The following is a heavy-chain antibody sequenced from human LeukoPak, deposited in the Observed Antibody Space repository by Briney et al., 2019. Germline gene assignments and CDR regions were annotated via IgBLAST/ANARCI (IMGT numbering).Heavy chain of an antibody. Sequence: GGSLRLSCAASGFTFSSYWMSWVRQAPGKGLEWVANIKQDGSEKYYVDSVEGRFTISRDNAKNSLYLQMNSLRAEDTAVYYCARVPFCSGGSCYGMDYWGQGTLVTVSS. CDR3: ARVPFCSGGSCYGMDY. CDR1: GFTFSSYW. J-gene: IGHJ4*02. CDR2: IKQDGSEK. D-gene: IGHD2-15*01. V-gene: IGHV3-7*01.